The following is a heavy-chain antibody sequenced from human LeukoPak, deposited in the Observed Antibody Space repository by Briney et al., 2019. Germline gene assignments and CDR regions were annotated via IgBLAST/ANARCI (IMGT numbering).Heavy chain of an antibody. Sequence: GGSLRLSCAASGFTFSNYAMRWVRQAPGKGLEWVAVISYDGSNKYYADSVKGRFTISRDNSKNTLYLQMNSLRAEDTAVYYCARDYGRGPWAWYYFDYWGQGTLVTVSS. CDR3: ARDYGRGPWAWYYFDY. CDR2: ISYDGSNK. J-gene: IGHJ4*02. V-gene: IGHV3-30*04. CDR1: GFTFSNYA. D-gene: IGHD1-1*01.